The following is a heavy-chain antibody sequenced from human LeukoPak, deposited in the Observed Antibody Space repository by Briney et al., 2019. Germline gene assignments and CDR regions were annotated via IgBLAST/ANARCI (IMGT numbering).Heavy chain of an antibody. CDR1: GFTFSSYA. D-gene: IGHD6-13*01. CDR3: ARSTQAGSGDY. CDR2: ISGSGGST. J-gene: IGHJ4*02. Sequence: QAGGSLRLSCAASGFTFSSYAMSWVRQAPGKGLEWVSAISGSGGSTYYADSVKGRFTISRDNSKNTLYPQMNSLRAEDTAVYYCARSTQAGSGDYWGQGTLVTVSS. V-gene: IGHV3-23*01.